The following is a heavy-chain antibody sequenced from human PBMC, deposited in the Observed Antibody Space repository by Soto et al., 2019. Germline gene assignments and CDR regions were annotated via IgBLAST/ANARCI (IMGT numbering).Heavy chain of an antibody. J-gene: IGHJ5*02. V-gene: IGHV1-69*13. Sequence: SVKVSCKASGGTFSSYAISWVRQAPGQGLEWMGGVIPIFGTANYAQKFQGRVTITADESTSTAYMELSSLRSEDTAVYYCARDTRSSYGPGKYNWFDPWGQGTLVTVSS. CDR3: ARDTRSSYGPGKYNWFDP. CDR2: VIPIFGTA. D-gene: IGHD5-18*01. CDR1: GGTFSSYA.